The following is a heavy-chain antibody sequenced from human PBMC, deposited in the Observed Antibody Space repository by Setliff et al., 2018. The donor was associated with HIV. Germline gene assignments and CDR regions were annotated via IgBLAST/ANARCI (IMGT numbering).Heavy chain of an antibody. D-gene: IGHD2-2*01. CDR2: IYYSGST. CDR1: GGYMSGYY. V-gene: IGHV4-59*01. J-gene: IGHJ6*03. CDR3: ARGRRSTSSYYYYYYMDV. Sequence: PSETLSLTCTVSGGYMSGYYWSWIRQPPGKGLEWIGYIYYSGSTNYNPSLKSRVTISVDTSKNQFSLKLSSVTAADTAVYYCARGRRSTSSYYYYYYMDVWGKGTTVTVSS.